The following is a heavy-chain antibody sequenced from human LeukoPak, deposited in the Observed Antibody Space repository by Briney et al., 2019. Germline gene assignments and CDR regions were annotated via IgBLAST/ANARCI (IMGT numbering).Heavy chain of an antibody. D-gene: IGHD2-2*01. J-gene: IGHJ5*02. CDR2: ISPNSGDT. V-gene: IGHV1-2*02. Sequence: ASVKVSCKASGGTFSSYAISWVRQAPGQGLEWMGWISPNSGDTDIAQKFQGRVTMTRDTSIATSYMEVDSLTSDDTAVYYCARESACGTTNCLAPADWLDPWGQGTLVIVSS. CDR1: GGTFSSYA. CDR3: ARESACGTTNCLAPADWLDP.